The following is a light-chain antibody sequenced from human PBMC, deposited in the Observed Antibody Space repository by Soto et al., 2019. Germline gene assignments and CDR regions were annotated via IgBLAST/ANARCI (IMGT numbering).Light chain of an antibody. Sequence: IVLTQSPGSLSLSPGERPTLSCRASQSVKNNYLAWFQQKGGQAPRLLIYDASNRATGTPARFSGSGSGTDFTLTISSLEPEDSAVYYCQQRYVWLTFGGGTKVDIK. V-gene: IGKV3-11*01. J-gene: IGKJ4*01. CDR3: QQRYVWLT. CDR1: QSVKNNY. CDR2: DAS.